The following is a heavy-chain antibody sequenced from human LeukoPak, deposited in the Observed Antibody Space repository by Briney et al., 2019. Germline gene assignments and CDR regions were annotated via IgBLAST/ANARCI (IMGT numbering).Heavy chain of an antibody. CDR2: ISSSSSTI. CDR3: ARTSMRAFDT. D-gene: IGHD2/OR15-2a*01. CDR1: GFTFTTYS. V-gene: IGHV3-48*02. J-gene: IGHJ3*02. Sequence: PGGSLRLSCAASGFTFTTYSMNWVRQAPGKGLEWVSYISSSSSTIYYADSVKGRFTISRDSGKNSLYLQMNSLRDEDTAVYYCARTSMRAFDTWGQGTMVTVSS.